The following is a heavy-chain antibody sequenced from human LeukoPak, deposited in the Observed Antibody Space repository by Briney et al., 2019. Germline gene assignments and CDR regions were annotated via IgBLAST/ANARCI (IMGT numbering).Heavy chain of an antibody. D-gene: IGHD5-12*01. CDR3: AGSRSGYDLDWFDP. CDR1: GYSFTSYW. J-gene: IGHJ5*02. Sequence: GESPRISCKGSGYSFTSYWISWVRQMPGKGLEWMGRIDPSDSYTNYSPSFQRHVTISADKSISTAYLHWSSLKGSDTPMYYCAGSRSGYDLDWFDPWGKGTLVTVSS. CDR2: IDPSDSYT. V-gene: IGHV5-10-1*01.